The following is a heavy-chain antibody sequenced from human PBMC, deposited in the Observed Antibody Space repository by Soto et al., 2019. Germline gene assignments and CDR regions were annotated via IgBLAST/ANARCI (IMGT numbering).Heavy chain of an antibody. CDR1: GFTLSSYG. CDR3: AKDQYSSRSTQINYFYYGMDV. CDR2: ISYDGNNK. J-gene: IGHJ6*02. Sequence: QVQLVESGGGVVQPGRSLRLSCAASGFTLSSYGMHWVRQAPGKGLEWVAVISYDGNNKYYADSVKGRFTISRDNSKNTLFIQMNSLRAEDTAVYYCAKDQYSSRSTQINYFYYGMDVWGQGTSVTVSS. V-gene: IGHV3-30*18. D-gene: IGHD6-19*01.